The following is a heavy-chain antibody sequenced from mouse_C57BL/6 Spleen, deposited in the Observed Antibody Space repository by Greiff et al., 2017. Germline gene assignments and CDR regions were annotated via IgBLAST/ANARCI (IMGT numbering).Heavy chain of an antibody. Sequence: QVQLQQPGAELVKPGASVKMSCKASGYTFTSYWITWVKQRPGQGLEWIGDIYPGSGSTNYNEKFKSKATLTVETSSSTAYMQLSSLTSEDSAVYYCARSEIYYDYDEFAYWGQGTLVTVSA. CDR2: IYPGSGST. D-gene: IGHD2-4*01. V-gene: IGHV1-55*01. CDR3: ARSEIYYDYDEFAY. J-gene: IGHJ3*01. CDR1: GYTFTSYW.